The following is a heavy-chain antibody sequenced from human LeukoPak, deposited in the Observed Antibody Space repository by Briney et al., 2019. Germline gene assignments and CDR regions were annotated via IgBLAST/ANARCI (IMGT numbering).Heavy chain of an antibody. CDR3: AISDYGGKSPPLDN. J-gene: IGHJ4*02. V-gene: IGHV1-2*02. Sequence: ASVKVSCKASGYTFTGYFIHWVRQAPGQGLEWMGWINPNSGGTNYAQKFQGRVTITRDTSISTAYMELSRLRSDDTAVYYCAISDYGGKSPPLDNWGQGTLVTVSS. CDR2: INPNSGGT. D-gene: IGHD4-23*01. CDR1: GYTFTGYF.